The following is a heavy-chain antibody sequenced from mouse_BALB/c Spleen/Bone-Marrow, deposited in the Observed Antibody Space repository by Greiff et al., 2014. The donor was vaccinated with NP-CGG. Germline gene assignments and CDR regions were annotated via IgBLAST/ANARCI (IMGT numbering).Heavy chain of an antibody. Sequence: QVQLKESGAELLKPGTSVKLSRKASGYTFTRYWMHWVKQRPGQGLEWIGELNPSNGHTNYNGKFKNKATVTVDKSSSTAYMQLSSLTSEDSAVYYCARMITTRGFDYWGQGTTLTVSS. D-gene: IGHD2-4*01. J-gene: IGHJ2*01. CDR3: ARMITTRGFDY. V-gene: IGHV1S81*02. CDR1: GYTFTRYW. CDR2: LNPSNGHT.